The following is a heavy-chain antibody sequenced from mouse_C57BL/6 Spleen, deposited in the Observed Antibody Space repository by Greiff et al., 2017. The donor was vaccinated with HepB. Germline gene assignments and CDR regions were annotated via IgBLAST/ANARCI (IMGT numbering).Heavy chain of an antibody. CDR2: IDPETGGT. CDR3: PWEAEAY. Sequence: VKRVESGAELVRPGASVTLSCKASGYTFTDYEMHWVKQTPVHGLEWIGAIDPETGGTAYNQKFKGKAILTADKSSSTAYLELRSLTSEDSAVYYCPWEAEAYWGQGTLVTVSA. CDR1: GYTFTDYE. V-gene: IGHV1-15*01. J-gene: IGHJ3*01. D-gene: IGHD4-1*01.